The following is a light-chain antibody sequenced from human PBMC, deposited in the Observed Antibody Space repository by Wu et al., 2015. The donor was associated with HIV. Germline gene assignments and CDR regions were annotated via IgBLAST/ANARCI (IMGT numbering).Light chain of an antibody. CDR1: QSISSN. V-gene: IGKV3-15*01. CDR2: EVS. J-gene: IGKJ1*01. CDR3: QQYNNWPRT. Sequence: EIVMTQSPANLSVSPGERATLSCRASQSISSNLGWYQQKPGQAPRLLMYEVSTRATGIPARFSGSGSGTEFTLSISSPQSEDFAIYYCQQYNNWPRTFGQGDQGGNQT.